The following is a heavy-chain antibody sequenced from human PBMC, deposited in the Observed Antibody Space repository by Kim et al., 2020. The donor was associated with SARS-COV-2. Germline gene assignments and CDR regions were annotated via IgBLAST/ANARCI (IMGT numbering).Heavy chain of an antibody. D-gene: IGHD1-26*01. Sequence: YADAGKGRFTISRANSKNTLYLQMNSLRAEDTAVYYCAKAVGATPVPSDYWGQGTLVTVSS. V-gene: IGHV3-23*01. J-gene: IGHJ4*02. CDR3: AKAVGATPVPSDY.